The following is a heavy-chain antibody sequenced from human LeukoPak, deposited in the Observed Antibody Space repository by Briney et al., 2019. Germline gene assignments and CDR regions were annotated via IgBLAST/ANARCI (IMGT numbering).Heavy chain of an antibody. Sequence: GGSLRLSCAASGFTFSSYAMSWVRQAPGKGLEWVAVIWYDGSNKYYADSVKGRFTISRDNSKNTLYLQMNSLRAEDTAVYYCASDSSSWYNLDYWGQGTLVTVSS. CDR2: IWYDGSNK. V-gene: IGHV3-33*08. CDR1: GFTFSSYA. J-gene: IGHJ4*02. CDR3: ASDSSSWYNLDY. D-gene: IGHD6-13*01.